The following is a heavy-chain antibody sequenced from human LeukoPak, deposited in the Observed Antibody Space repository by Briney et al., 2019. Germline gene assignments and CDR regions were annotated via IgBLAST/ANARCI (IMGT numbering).Heavy chain of an antibody. J-gene: IGHJ4*02. CDR2: IYHSGST. CDR3: ARGPTTGSRRSYFDY. Sequence: SQTLSLTCAVSGGSISSGGYSWSWIRQPPGKGLEWIGYIYHSGSTYYNPSLKSRVTISVDTSKNQFSLKLSSVTAADTAMYYCARGPTTGSRRSYFDYWGQGTLVTVSS. D-gene: IGHD1-26*01. CDR1: GGSISSGGYS. V-gene: IGHV4-30-2*05.